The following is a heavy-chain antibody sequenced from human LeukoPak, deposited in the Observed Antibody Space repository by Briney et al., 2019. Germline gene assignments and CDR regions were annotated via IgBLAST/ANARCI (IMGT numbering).Heavy chain of an antibody. D-gene: IGHD6-13*01. CDR3: ARDPYSSSWWLDY. V-gene: IGHV1-2*02. Sequence: ASVKVSCKASGYTFTCYYMHWVRQAPGQGLEWMGWINPNSGGTNYAQNFQGRVTMTRDTSISTAYMELSRLRSDDTAVYYCARDPYSSSWWLDYWGQGTLVTVSS. CDR2: INPNSGGT. J-gene: IGHJ4*02. CDR1: GYTFTCYY.